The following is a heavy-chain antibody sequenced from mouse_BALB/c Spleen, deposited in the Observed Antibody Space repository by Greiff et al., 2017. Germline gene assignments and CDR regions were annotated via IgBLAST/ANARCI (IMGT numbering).Heavy chain of an antibody. J-gene: IGHJ1*01. V-gene: IGHV1-7*01. CDR1: GYTFTSYW. Sequence: VQLKESGAELAKPGASVKMSCKASGYTFTSYWMHWVKQRPGQGLEWIGYINPSTGYTEYNQKFKDKATLTADKSSSTAYMQLSSLTSEDSAVYYCARSRGYFDVWGAGTTVTVSS. CDR3: ARSRGYFDV. CDR2: INPSTGYT.